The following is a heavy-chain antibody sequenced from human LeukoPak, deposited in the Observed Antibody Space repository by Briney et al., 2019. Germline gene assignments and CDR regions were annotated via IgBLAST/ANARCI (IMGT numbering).Heavy chain of an antibody. CDR1: GGSIRNYY. V-gene: IGHV4-59*01. D-gene: IGHD3-3*01. J-gene: IGHJ6*02. Sequence: PSETLSLTCTVSGGSIRNYYWGWIRQPPGKGPEWIGYISHSGSTNYNPSLKSRVTISVDTSKNQSSVKLSSVTAADTAVYYCARDREITKPYYYGMDVWGQGTTVTVSS. CDR3: ARDREITKPYYYGMDV. CDR2: ISHSGST.